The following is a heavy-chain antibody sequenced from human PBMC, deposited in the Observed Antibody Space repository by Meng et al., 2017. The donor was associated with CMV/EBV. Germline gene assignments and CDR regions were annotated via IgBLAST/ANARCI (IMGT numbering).Heavy chain of an antibody. CDR3: AKEALYDFWSGTGY. CDR2: ISGSGGST. Sequence: GESLKISCAASGFTFSSDAMSWVRQAPGKGLEWVSAISGSGGSTYYADSVKGRFTISRDNSKNTLYLQMNSLRAEDTAVYYCAKEALYDFWSGTGYWGQGTLVTVSS. CDR1: GFTFSSDA. V-gene: IGHV3-23*01. J-gene: IGHJ4*02. D-gene: IGHD3-3*01.